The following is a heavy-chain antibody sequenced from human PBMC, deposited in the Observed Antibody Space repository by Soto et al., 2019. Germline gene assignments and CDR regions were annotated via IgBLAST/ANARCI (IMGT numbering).Heavy chain of an antibody. V-gene: IGHV3-21*01. Sequence: GGSLRLSCAASGFSFSTYNMNWVGQSPGKGLEWVSSISSSSTYIYYADSVKGRFTISRDDAKNSLFLQMNSLRAEDTAVYYCARDVTAVIMWYYGMDVWGQGTTVTVSS. D-gene: IGHD6-13*01. CDR3: ARDVTAVIMWYYGMDV. J-gene: IGHJ6*02. CDR2: ISSSSTYI. CDR1: GFSFSTYN.